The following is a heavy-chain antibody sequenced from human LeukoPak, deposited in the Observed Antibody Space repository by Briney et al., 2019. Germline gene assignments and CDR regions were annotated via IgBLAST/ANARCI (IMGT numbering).Heavy chain of an antibody. D-gene: IGHD2-15*01. Sequence: PGGSLRLSCAASGFRFEDYGMSWVRQAPGKGLQWVSGINWNGGSIGYADSVKGRFTISRDNAKNSLYLEMNSLRVEDTALYYCARRGYCSGGTCYFYYYYYMDVWGKGTTVTVSS. CDR2: INWNGGSI. CDR1: GFRFEDYG. CDR3: ARRGYCSGGTCYFYYYYYMDV. V-gene: IGHV3-20*04. J-gene: IGHJ6*03.